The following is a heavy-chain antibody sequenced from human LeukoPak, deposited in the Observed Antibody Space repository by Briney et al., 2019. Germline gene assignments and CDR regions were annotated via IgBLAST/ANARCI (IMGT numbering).Heavy chain of an antibody. Sequence: GRSLRLSCAASGFTFSSYGMDWVRQAPGKGLEWVAVIWYDGSNKYYADSVKGRFTISRDNSKNTLYLQMNSLRAEDTAVYYCAKDAGYCSSTSCYRGHYYMDVWGKGTTVTVSS. CDR3: AKDAGYCSSTSCYRGHYYMDV. CDR2: IWYDGSNK. V-gene: IGHV3-33*06. D-gene: IGHD2-2*02. J-gene: IGHJ6*03. CDR1: GFTFSSYG.